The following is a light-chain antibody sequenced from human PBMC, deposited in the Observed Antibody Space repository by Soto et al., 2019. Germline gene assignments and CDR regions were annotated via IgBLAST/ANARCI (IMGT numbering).Light chain of an antibody. V-gene: IGLV1-47*01. Sequence: QSVLTQPPSASGSPGQRVTISCSGSSSNIGSNYVYWYQQFPGTAPKLLIYRNNQRPSGVPDRFSGSKSDTSASLAISGLRSEDEADYYCAAWDDSLSGWVFGGGTKLTV. J-gene: IGLJ3*02. CDR2: RNN. CDR1: SSNIGSNY. CDR3: AAWDDSLSGWV.